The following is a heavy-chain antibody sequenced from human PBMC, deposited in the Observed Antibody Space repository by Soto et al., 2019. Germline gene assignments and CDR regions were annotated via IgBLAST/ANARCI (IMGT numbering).Heavy chain of an antibody. J-gene: IGHJ4*02. CDR2: IYYSGST. CDR1: GGSISSYY. Sequence: SETLSLTCTVSGGSISSYYWSWIRQPPGKGLGWIGYIYYSGSTNYNPSLKSRVTISVDTSKNQFSLKLSSVTAADTAVYYCARLQYNFDYWGQGTLVTVSS. D-gene: IGHD1-1*01. V-gene: IGHV4-59*08. CDR3: ARLQYNFDY.